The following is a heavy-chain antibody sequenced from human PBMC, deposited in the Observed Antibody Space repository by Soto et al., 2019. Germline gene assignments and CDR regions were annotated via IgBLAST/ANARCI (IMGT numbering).Heavy chain of an antibody. J-gene: IGHJ4*02. V-gene: IGHV1-18*01. Sequence: QVQLVQSGAEVKKPGASVKVSCKASGYTFTSYAISWVRQAPGQGLEWMGWINVYNSNTKYAQKLQGRVTMTTDTSTSTAYMELRSLRSDDTAVYDCARDLGAGLVDYWGQGTLVTVSS. CDR1: GYTFTSYA. CDR3: ARDLGAGLVDY. CDR2: INVYNSNT. D-gene: IGHD6-19*01.